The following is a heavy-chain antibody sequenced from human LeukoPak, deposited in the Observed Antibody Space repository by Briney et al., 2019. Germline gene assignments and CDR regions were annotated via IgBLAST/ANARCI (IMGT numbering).Heavy chain of an antibody. CDR3: AREWEQDAFDI. CDR1: GGSISSYY. CDR2: IYYSGST. D-gene: IGHD1-26*01. Sequence: SETPSLTCTVSGGSISSYYWSWIRQPPGKGLEWIGYIYYSGSTNYNPSLKSRVTISVDTSKNQFSLKLSSVTAADTAVYYCAREWEQDAFDIWGQGTMVTVSS. V-gene: IGHV4-59*01. J-gene: IGHJ3*02.